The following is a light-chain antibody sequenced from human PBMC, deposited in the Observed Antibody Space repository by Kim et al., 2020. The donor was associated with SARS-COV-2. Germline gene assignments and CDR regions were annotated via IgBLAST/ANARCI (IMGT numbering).Light chain of an antibody. J-gene: IGLJ3*02. CDR2: DVS. CDR1: SSDVGGYNY. V-gene: IGLV2-14*01. CDR3: SSYTSSSTSGV. Sequence: QSALTQPASVSGSPGQSITISCTGTSSDVGGYNYVSWYQQHPGKAPKLMIYDVSKRPSGVSNRFSGSKSGNMASLTISGLQAEDEADYYCSSYTSSSTSGVFGGGTQLTVL.